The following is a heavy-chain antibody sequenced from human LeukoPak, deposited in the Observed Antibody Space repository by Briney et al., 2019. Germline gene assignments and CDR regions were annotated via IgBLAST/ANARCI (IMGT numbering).Heavy chain of an antibody. V-gene: IGHV5-10-1*01. CDR2: IDPSDSYT. CDR3: ARQGVGGSSWYYYYGTDV. J-gene: IGHJ6*04. D-gene: IGHD6-13*01. Sequence: GESLKISCKGSGYSFTSYWISWVRQMPGKGLEWMGRIDPSDSYTNYSPSFQGHVTISADKSISTAYLQWSSLKASDTAMYYCARQGVGGSSWYYYYGTDVWGKGTTVTVSS. CDR1: GYSFTSYW.